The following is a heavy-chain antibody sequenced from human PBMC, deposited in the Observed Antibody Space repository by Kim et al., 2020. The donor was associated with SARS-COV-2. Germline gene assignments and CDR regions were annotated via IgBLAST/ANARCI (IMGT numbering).Heavy chain of an antibody. Sequence: SVKVSCKASGGTFSSYAISWVRQAPGQGLEWMGGIIPIFGTANYAQKFQGRVTITADESTSTAYMELSSLRSEDTAVYYCARDLNVREKEADYYGMDVWGQGTTVTVSS. D-gene: IGHD3-10*01. J-gene: IGHJ6*02. V-gene: IGHV1-69*13. CDR2: IIPIFGTA. CDR3: ARDLNVREKEADYYGMDV. CDR1: GGTFSSYA.